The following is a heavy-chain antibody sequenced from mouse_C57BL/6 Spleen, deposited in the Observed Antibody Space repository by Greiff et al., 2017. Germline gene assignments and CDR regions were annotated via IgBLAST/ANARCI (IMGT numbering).Heavy chain of an antibody. D-gene: IGHD2-4*01. CDR2: INPNNGGT. J-gene: IGHJ3*01. V-gene: IGHV1-26*01. Sequence: VQLKQSGPELVKPGASVKISCKASGYTFTDYYMNWVKQSHGKSLEWIGDINPNNGGTSYNQKFKGKATLTVDKSSSTAYMELRSLTSEDSAVYYCAREDYDYDRGFAYWGQGTLVTVSA. CDR1: GYTFTDYY. CDR3: AREDYDYDRGFAY.